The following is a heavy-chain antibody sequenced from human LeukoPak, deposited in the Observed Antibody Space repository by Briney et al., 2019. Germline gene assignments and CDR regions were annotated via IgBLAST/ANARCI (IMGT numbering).Heavy chain of an antibody. Sequence: GESLKISCKGSGYSFTSYWIGWVRQMPGKGLEWMGIIYPGDSDTRYSPSFQGQVTISADKSISTAYLQWDSLKASDTAMYYCARGVEEVNVAATIGWYFDLWGRGTLVTVSS. CDR2: IYPGDSDT. V-gene: IGHV5-51*01. J-gene: IGHJ2*01. D-gene: IGHD5-12*01. CDR1: GYSFTSYW. CDR3: ARGVEEVNVAATIGWYFDL.